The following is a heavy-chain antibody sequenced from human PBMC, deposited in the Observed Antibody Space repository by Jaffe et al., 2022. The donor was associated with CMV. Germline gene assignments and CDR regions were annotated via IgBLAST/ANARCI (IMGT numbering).Heavy chain of an antibody. Sequence: QVQLVESGGGVVQPGRSLRLSCAASGFTFSSYGMHWVRQAPGKGLEWVAVISYDGSNKYYADSVKGRFTISRDNSKNTLYLQMNSLRAEDTAVYYCAKDDGVVVPAAKPYYYYYYGMDVWGQGTTVTVSS. J-gene: IGHJ6*02. D-gene: IGHD2-2*01. CDR1: GFTFSSYG. CDR3: AKDDGVVVPAAKPYYYYYYGMDV. V-gene: IGHV3-30*18. CDR2: ISYDGSNK.